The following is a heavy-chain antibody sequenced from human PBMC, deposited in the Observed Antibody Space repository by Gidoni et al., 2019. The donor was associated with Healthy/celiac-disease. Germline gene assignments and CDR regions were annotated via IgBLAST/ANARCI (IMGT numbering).Heavy chain of an antibody. CDR2: ISGSGGST. V-gene: IGHV3-23*01. Sequence: EVQLLESGGGLVQPGGSLRLSCAASGFTFSRYAMSWVRQAPGKGLEWVSAISGSGGSTYYADSVKGRFTISRDNSKNTLYLQMNSLRAEDTAVYYCAKVRNGKYGSAVYFDYWGQGTLVTVSS. CDR3: AKVRNGKYGSAVYFDY. D-gene: IGHD3-10*01. CDR1: GFTFSRYA. J-gene: IGHJ4*02.